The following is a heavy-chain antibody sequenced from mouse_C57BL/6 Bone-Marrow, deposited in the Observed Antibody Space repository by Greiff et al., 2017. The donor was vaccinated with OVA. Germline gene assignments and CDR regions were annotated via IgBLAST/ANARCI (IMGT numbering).Heavy chain of an antibody. V-gene: IGHV1-53*01. CDR1: GYTFTSYW. Sequence: QVQLQQPGTELVKPGASVKLSCKASGYTFTSYWIHWVKQRPGQGLEWIGNINPNNGGTSYNQKFKGKATLTVDKSSSTAYMELRSLTSEDSAVYYCARRTGDWYFDVWGTGTTVTVSS. CDR2: INPNNGGT. D-gene: IGHD4-1*01. J-gene: IGHJ1*03. CDR3: ARRTGDWYFDV.